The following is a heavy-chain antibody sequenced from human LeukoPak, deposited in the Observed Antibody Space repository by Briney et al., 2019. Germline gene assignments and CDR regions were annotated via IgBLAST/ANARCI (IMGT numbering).Heavy chain of an antibody. Sequence: SETLSLTCTVSGGSISSGGYYWSWIRQHPGEGLEWIGYIYYSGSTYYNPSLKSRVTISVDTSKNQFSLKLSSVTAADTAVYYCARGRIDGYNPWGQGTLVTVSS. J-gene: IGHJ5*02. CDR2: IYYSGST. CDR1: GGSISSGGYY. V-gene: IGHV4-31*03. CDR3: ARGRIDGYNP. D-gene: IGHD5-24*01.